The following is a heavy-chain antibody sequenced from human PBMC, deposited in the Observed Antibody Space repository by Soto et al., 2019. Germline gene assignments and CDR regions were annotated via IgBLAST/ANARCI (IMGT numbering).Heavy chain of an antibody. CDR1: GYSFTSYW. CDR2: IDPSDSYT. V-gene: IGHV5-10-1*01. Sequence: GESLKISCKGSGYSFTSYWISWVRQMPGKGLEGMGRIDPSDSYTNYSPSFQGHVPISADKSISTAYLQWSSLKASDTAMYYCASWALIAATEYYYYYGMGVWGQETTVTVSS. CDR3: ASWALIAATEYYYYYGMGV. D-gene: IGHD6-6*01. J-gene: IGHJ6*02.